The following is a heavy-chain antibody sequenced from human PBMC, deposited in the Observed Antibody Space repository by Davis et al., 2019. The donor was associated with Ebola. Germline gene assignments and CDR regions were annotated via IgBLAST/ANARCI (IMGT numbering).Heavy chain of an antibody. CDR3: ARDRGSSGWYALHWFDP. D-gene: IGHD6-19*01. CDR1: GFTSSSFR. Sequence: PGGSLRPSCEASGFTSSSFRMSWVRKPPGKGLEWVVNIKQDGREKYYVDSVKGRFTISRDNAKNSLYLQMNGLRAEDTAVYYCARDRGSSGWYALHWFDPWGQGTLVTVSS. CDR2: IKQDGREK. V-gene: IGHV3-7*03. J-gene: IGHJ5*02.